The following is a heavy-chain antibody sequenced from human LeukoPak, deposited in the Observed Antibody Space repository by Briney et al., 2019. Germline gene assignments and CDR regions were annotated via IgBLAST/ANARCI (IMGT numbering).Heavy chain of an antibody. Sequence: ASVKVSCKVSGYTLTELSMHWVRQAPGKGLEWMGGFDPEGGETIYAQKFQGRVTMTEDTSTDTAYMELSSLRSEDTAVYYCATRNNYQTEEGRYFDYWGQGTLVTVSS. CDR3: ATRNNYQTEEGRYFDY. J-gene: IGHJ4*02. V-gene: IGHV1-24*01. CDR2: FDPEGGET. D-gene: IGHD4-11*01. CDR1: GYTLTELS.